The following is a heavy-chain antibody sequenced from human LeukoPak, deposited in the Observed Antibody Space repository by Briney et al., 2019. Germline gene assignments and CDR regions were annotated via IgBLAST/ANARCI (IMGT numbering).Heavy chain of an antibody. CDR1: GFAFSDYW. J-gene: IGHJ4*02. CDR2: INEDGSKK. D-gene: IGHD2-21*01. V-gene: IGHV3-7*03. Sequence: GGSLRLSCAASGFAFSDYWMSWVRQAPGKGLEWVANINEDGSKKHYLDSVEGRFTISRDNAKNSLYLQMNSLRAEDTAVFYCARDRDFLLHYWGQGTLVTVSS. CDR3: ARDRDFLLHY.